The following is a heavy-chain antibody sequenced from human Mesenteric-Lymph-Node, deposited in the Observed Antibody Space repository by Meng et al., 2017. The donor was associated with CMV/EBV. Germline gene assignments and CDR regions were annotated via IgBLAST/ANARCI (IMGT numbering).Heavy chain of an antibody. CDR1: GFSLSTVGVG. Sequence: SGFSLSTVGVGVGWIRQPPGKAPERLALIYWDDDDRYRPSLESRLTITKDTSQNRVVITMTNMDPLDTATYFCARIRSPGAAPDYWGQGILVTVSS. D-gene: IGHD2-15*01. J-gene: IGHJ4*02. CDR3: ARIRSPGAAPDY. CDR2: IYWDDDD. V-gene: IGHV2-5*02.